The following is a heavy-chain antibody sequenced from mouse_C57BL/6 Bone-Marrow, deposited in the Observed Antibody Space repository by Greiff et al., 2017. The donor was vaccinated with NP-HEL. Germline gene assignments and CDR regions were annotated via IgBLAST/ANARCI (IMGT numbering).Heavy chain of an antibody. CDR3: ARDPLYYDYAVQFAY. CDR1: GYSFTSGYY. Sequence: EVHLVESGPGLVKPSPSLSLSCSVTGYSFTSGYYWNWIRQFPGNKLEWMGYISYDGSNNYNPSLKNQISLTRDTSTNPSFLKLNSVTTEDTATYYCARDPLYYDYAVQFAYWGQGTLVTVSA. J-gene: IGHJ3*01. V-gene: IGHV3-6*01. D-gene: IGHD2-4*01. CDR2: ISYDGSN.